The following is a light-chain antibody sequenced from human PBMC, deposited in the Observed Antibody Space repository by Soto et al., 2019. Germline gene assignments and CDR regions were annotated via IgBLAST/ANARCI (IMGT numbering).Light chain of an antibody. J-gene: IGLJ1*01. CDR3: SSYTGSGTLYV. CDR1: SSDFGAYNY. CDR2: DVS. Sequence: QSVLTQPAYVSGSPGQSITISCNGVSSDFGAYNYVSWYQQHPGKAPKLMIYDVSNRPSGVSHRFSGSKSGSAASLTISGLQADDEADYYCSSYTGSGTLYVFGTGTKVTV. V-gene: IGLV2-14*01.